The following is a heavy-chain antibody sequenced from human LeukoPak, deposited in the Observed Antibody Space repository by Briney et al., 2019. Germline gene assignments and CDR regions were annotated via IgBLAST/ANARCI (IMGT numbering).Heavy chain of an antibody. Sequence: GGSLRLSCSVSGFTFSTYVMHWVHQAPGKGLEYVSAISSNGDNTYYADSVKGRFTNSRDNSKNTLYLQMSSLRADDTAVYYCVRGTGYWGQGTLVTVSS. CDR1: GFTFSTYV. J-gene: IGHJ4*02. CDR2: ISSNGDNT. V-gene: IGHV3-64D*06. CDR3: VRGTGY.